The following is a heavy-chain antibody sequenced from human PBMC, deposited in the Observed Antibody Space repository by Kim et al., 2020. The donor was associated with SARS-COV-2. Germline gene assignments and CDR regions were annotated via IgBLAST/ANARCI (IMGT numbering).Heavy chain of an antibody. J-gene: IGHJ4*02. Sequence: GRFTISRDNSKNTLYLQMNSLRAEDTAVYYCAKVHGGPRTVTTELYYFDYWGQGTLVTVSS. D-gene: IGHD4-17*01. V-gene: IGHV3-23*01. CDR3: AKVHGGPRTVTTELYYFDY.